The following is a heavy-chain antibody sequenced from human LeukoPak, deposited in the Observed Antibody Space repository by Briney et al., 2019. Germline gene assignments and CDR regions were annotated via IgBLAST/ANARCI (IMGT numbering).Heavy chain of an antibody. CDR2: VNLNSGNT. CDR1: GYSFTSYD. CDR3: ARLYRKKWEATLYYFDY. V-gene: IGHV1-8*01. J-gene: IGHJ4*02. D-gene: IGHD1-26*01. Sequence: ASVKVSCKASGYSFTSYDINWVRQPTAQGLEWMGWVNLNSGNTGYAQKFQGRVTMTRNTSISTAYMELSSLRSEDTAVYYCARLYRKKWEATLYYFDYWGQGTLATVSS.